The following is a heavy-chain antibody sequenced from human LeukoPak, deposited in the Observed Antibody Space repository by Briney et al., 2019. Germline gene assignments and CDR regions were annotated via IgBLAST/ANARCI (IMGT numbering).Heavy chain of an antibody. CDR2: ISGSGGST. CDR3: AKRLRDYDILTGYYTGDAFDI. Sequence: GSLRLSCAASGFTFSSYGMSWVRQAPGKGLEWVSAISGSGGSTYYADSVKGRFTISRDNSKNTLYLQMNSLRAEDTAVYYCAKRLRDYDILTGYYTGDAFDIWGQGTMVTVSS. V-gene: IGHV3-23*01. CDR1: GFTFSSYG. D-gene: IGHD3-9*01. J-gene: IGHJ3*02.